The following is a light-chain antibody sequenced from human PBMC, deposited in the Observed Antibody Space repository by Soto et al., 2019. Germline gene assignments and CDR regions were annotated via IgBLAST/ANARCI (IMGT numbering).Light chain of an antibody. V-gene: IGKV3-20*01. CDR1: QSVTSTY. CDR2: GAS. CDR3: QQYGSSGT. J-gene: IGKJ1*01. Sequence: IVLTHYPGTLSFSPGERAALSFRASQSVTSTYLAWYVQKPGQGPRLLIYGASNRATGIPDRFSGSGSGTDFTLTISRLEPEDFAVYYCQQYGSSGTFGQGTKVDIK.